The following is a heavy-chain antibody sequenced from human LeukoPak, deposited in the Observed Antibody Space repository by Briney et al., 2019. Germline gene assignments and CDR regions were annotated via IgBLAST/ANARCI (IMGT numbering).Heavy chain of an antibody. Sequence: NPSETLSLTCTVFGDSVSSSNYYWAWFRQPPRKGLDWIGSLYYDGRTYYSPSLESRVTVSVDTSKNQFALKLTSVTAADTAVYYCAKWKYSNSGIDDYWGQGTLVTVSS. V-gene: IGHV4-39*01. CDR2: LYYDGRT. D-gene: IGHD6-6*01. CDR3: AKWKYSNSGIDDY. CDR1: GDSVSSSNYY. J-gene: IGHJ4*02.